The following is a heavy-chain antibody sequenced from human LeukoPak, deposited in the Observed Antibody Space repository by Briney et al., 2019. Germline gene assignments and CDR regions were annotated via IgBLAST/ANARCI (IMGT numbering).Heavy chain of an antibody. J-gene: IGHJ4*02. CDR2: INHSGST. Sequence: PSETLSLTCAVYGGSFSGYYWTWIRQPPGKGLEWIGEINHSGSTNYNPSLKSRVTILVDTSKNQFSLKLSSVTAADTAVYCCARSDYGDYEGQYYFDYWGQGTLVTVSS. CDR1: GGSFSGYY. V-gene: IGHV4-34*01. CDR3: ARSDYGDYEGQYYFDY. D-gene: IGHD4-17*01.